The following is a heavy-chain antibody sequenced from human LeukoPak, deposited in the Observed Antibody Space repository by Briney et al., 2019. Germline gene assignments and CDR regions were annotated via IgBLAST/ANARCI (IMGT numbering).Heavy chain of an antibody. D-gene: IGHD1-26*01. V-gene: IGHV4-34*01. CDR1: GGSFSGYY. Sequence: SETLSLTCAVYGGSFSGYYWSWIRQPPEKGLEWIGEINHSGSTNYNPSLKSRVTISVDTSKNQFSLKLSSVTAADTAVYYCARGYSWWELTPFDYWGQGTLVTVSS. CDR2: INHSGST. CDR3: ARGYSWWELTPFDY. J-gene: IGHJ4*02.